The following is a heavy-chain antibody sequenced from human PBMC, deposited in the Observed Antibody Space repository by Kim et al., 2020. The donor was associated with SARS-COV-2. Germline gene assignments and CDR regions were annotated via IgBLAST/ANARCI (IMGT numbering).Heavy chain of an antibody. CDR2: IDWDDDN. CDR3: ARVPSYFGDQNYDYYSGRYV. D-gene: IGHD4-17*01. J-gene: IGHJ6*02. V-gene: IGHV2-70*01. Sequence: SGPTLVNPTQTLTLTCTFSGFSLSPSGMCVSWIRQPPGKALEWLALIDWDDDNYYSTSLKTRLTISKDTSKNQVVLTMTNMDPVDTSTYYCARVPSYFGDQNYDYYSGRYVWGQETTVTVSS. CDR1: GFSLSPSGMC.